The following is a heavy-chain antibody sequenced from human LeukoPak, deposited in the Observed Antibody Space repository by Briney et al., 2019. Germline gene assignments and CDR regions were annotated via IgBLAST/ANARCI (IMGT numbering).Heavy chain of an antibody. V-gene: IGHV1-18*01. CDR3: ARGYSDYDLDY. D-gene: IGHD5-12*01. Sequence: ASVTVSCKASGYTFTRYGITWVRQAPGQGLEWMGWISAYNGNTKYAQKVQGRVTMTTDTSTSTAYMELRSLRSDDTAVYYCARGYSDYDLDYWGQGTLVTVSS. CDR2: ISAYNGNT. CDR1: GYTFTRYG. J-gene: IGHJ4*02.